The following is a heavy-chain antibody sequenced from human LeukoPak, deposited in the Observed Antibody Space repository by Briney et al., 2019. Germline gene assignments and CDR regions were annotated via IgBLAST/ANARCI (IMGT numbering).Heavy chain of an antibody. J-gene: IGHJ4*02. CDR1: GFTFSSYS. CDR2: ISSSSSYV. D-gene: IGHD3-10*01. V-gene: IGHV3-21*01. Sequence: GGSLRLSCAAAGFTFSSYSMNWVRQAPGKGREWVSSISSSSSYVYYADSVKGRFTISRDTAKNSLYLQMNSLSAEDTAVYYCARGPPMGRYFDYWGQGTLVTVSS. CDR3: ARGPPMGRYFDY.